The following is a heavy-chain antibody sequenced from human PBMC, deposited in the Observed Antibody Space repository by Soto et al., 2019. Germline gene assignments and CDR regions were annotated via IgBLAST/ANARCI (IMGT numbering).Heavy chain of an antibody. J-gene: IGHJ6*02. CDR2: IYYSGST. CDR3: ARVCGGDCHNGMDV. Sequence: QVQLQESGPGLVKPSQTLSLTCTVSGGSISSGGYYWSWIRQHPGKGLEWIGYIYYSGSTYYNPSLKSRVTISVDTSKNQFSLKLSSVTPADTAVYYRARVCGGDCHNGMDVWGQGTTVTVSS. CDR1: GGSISSGGYY. V-gene: IGHV4-31*03. D-gene: IGHD2-21*02.